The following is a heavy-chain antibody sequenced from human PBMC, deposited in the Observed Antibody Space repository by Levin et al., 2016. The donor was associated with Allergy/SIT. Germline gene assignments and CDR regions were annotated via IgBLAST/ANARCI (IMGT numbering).Heavy chain of an antibody. CDR2: IYHSGST. CDR3: VRVLSGFGITIFGVDI. D-gene: IGHD3-3*01. J-gene: IGHJ3*02. CDR1: GYSISSGYY. V-gene: IGHV4-38-2*01. Sequence: SETLSLTCAVSGYSISSGYYWGWIRQPPGKGLEWIGSIYHSGSTYYNPSLKSRVTISVDTSKNQFSLKLSSVTAADTAVYYCVRVLSGFGITIFGVDIWGQGTMVTVSS.